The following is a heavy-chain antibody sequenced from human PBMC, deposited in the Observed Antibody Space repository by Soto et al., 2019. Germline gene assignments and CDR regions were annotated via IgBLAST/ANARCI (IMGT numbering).Heavy chain of an antibody. CDR3: ARGAMGNYYNDY. CDR1: GFTFSSYW. CDR2: IKGDGIST. V-gene: IGHV3-74*01. Sequence: EVHLVESGGGLVQSGGSVRLSCAASGFTFSSYWMHWVRQAPGKGLVWVSRIKGDGISTNYADSVKGRFTISRDNAKDTVFLQITGLSADDTAVYYCARGAMGNYYNDYWGQGTLVTVSS. D-gene: IGHD3-10*01. J-gene: IGHJ4*02.